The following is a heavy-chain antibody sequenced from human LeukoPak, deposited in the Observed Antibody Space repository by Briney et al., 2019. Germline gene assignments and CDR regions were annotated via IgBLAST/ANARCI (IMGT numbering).Heavy chain of an antibody. V-gene: IGHV3-30*02. J-gene: IGHJ4*02. CDR3: AKDLNTVVVPAAILDY. Sequence: TGGSLRLSCAASGFTFSSYGMHWVRQAPGKGLEWVAFIRYDGSNKYYADSVKGRFTISRDNSKNTLYLQMNSLRAEDTAVYYCAKDLNTVVVPAAILDYWGQGTLVTVSS. D-gene: IGHD2-2*02. CDR1: GFTFSSYG. CDR2: IRYDGSNK.